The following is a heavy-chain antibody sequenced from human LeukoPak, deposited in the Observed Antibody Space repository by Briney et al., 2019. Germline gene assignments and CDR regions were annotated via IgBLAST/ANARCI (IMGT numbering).Heavy chain of an antibody. CDR2: IIPILGIA. Sequence: ASVKVSCKASGGTFSSYAITWVRQAPGQGLEWMGRIIPILGIANYAQKFQGRVTITADKSTSTAYMELRSLRSDDTAVYYCARENYYDSGNAFDIWGQGTMVTVSS. CDR1: GGTFSSYA. CDR3: ARENYYDSGNAFDI. V-gene: IGHV1-69*04. D-gene: IGHD3-22*01. J-gene: IGHJ3*02.